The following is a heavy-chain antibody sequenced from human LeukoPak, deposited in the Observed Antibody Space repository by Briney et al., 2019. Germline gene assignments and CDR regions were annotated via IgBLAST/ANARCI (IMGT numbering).Heavy chain of an antibody. J-gene: IGHJ6*03. V-gene: IGHV5-51*01. D-gene: IGHD2-8*01. CDR2: IYPDDSDT. CDR3: ARLAFCTNAVCFSNYYYSMDA. CDR1: GYRFTSYW. Sequence: GESLKISCKGSGYRFTSYWIGWVRQMPGKGLEWMGIIYPDDSDTKYSPSFQGQVTISADKSISTAYLQWSSLKASDTAMYYCARLAFCTNAVCFSNYYYSMDAWGRGTTVTVSS.